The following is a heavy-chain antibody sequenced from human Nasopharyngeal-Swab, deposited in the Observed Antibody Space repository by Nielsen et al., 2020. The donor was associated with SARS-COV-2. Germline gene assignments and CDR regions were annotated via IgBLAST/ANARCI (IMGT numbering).Heavy chain of an antibody. D-gene: IGHD6-13*01. J-gene: IGHJ5*02. Sequence: WIRQPPGKGLEWIGYIYYSGSTYYYPSLKSRVTISVDKSKNQFSLKLSSVTAADTAVYYCARGRKQQLVLRWFDPWGQGTLVTVSS. CDR2: IYYSGST. V-gene: IGHV4-31*02. CDR3: ARGRKQQLVLRWFDP.